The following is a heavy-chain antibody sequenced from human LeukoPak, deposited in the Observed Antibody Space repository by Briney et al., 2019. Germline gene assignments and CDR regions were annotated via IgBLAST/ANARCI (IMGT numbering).Heavy chain of an antibody. D-gene: IGHD6-19*01. CDR2: IYPGDSDT. Sequence: GEALKISCKGSGYTFTSYWIGWVRQMPGKGLEWMGIIYPGDSDTRNSPSFQGQVTISAHKSISTAYLQWSSLKASDTAMYYCARLLFALGYSSGWYPNWFDPWGQGTPVTVSS. CDR3: ARLLFALGYSSGWYPNWFDP. J-gene: IGHJ5*02. CDR1: GYTFTSYW. V-gene: IGHV5-51*01.